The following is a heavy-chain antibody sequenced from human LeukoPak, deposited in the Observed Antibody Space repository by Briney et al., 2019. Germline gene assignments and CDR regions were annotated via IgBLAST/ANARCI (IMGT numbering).Heavy chain of an antibody. Sequence: VGSLRLSCAASGFTFSSYSMNWVRQAPGKGLEWVSYISSSTTTIKYADSVRGRFTISRDNAKNSLYLQMDSLRAEDTAVYYCAREEIAIDYWGQGTLVTVSS. CDR1: GFTFSSYS. V-gene: IGHV3-48*04. CDR2: ISSSTTTI. J-gene: IGHJ4*02. CDR3: AREEIAIDY. D-gene: IGHD5-24*01.